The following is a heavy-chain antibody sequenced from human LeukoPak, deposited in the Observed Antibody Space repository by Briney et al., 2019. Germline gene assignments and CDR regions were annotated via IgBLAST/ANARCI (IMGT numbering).Heavy chain of an antibody. CDR2: ISSNGGST. J-gene: IGHJ4*02. CDR1: GFTFSSYA. D-gene: IGHD1-7*01. Sequence: GGSLRLSCAASGFTFSSYAMHWVRQAPGKGLEYVSAISSNGGSTYYANSVKGRFTISRDNSKNTLYLQMGSLRAEDMAVYYCASLGWNYVYWGQGTLVTVSS. CDR3: ASLGWNYVY. V-gene: IGHV3-64*01.